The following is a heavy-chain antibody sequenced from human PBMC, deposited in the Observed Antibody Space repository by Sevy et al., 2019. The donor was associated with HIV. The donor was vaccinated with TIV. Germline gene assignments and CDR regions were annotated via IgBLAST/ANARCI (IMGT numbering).Heavy chain of an antibody. V-gene: IGHV3-7*01. CDR2: IKQDGSEK. Sequence: GSLRLSCAASGFTFSSYWMSWVRQAPGKGLEWVANIKQDGSEKYYVDSVKGRFTISRDNAKNSLYLQMNSLRAEDTAVYYCASWPYCSSTSCYVQDYYYYYMDVWGKGTTVTVSS. CDR3: ASWPYCSSTSCYVQDYYYYYMDV. CDR1: GFTFSSYW. J-gene: IGHJ6*03. D-gene: IGHD2-2*01.